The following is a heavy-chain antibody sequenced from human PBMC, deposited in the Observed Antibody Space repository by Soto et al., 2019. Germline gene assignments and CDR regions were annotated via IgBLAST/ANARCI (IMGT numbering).Heavy chain of an antibody. CDR1: GGSISGSY. Sequence: SETLSLTCSVSGGSISGSYWSWIRQFPGKGLEWLGYVNYTGSTNYSPSLRSRVSISVDTSKNEFSLRLSSVTAADTAVYFCARSVAVPGAHIDYWGQGTQVTVSS. V-gene: IGHV4-59*01. CDR2: VNYTGST. D-gene: IGHD6-19*01. CDR3: ARSVAVPGAHIDY. J-gene: IGHJ4*02.